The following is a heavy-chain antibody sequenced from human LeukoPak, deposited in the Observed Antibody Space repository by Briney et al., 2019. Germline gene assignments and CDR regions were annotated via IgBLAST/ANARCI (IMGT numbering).Heavy chain of an antibody. CDR1: GGSISSYY. CDR2: IYYSGST. J-gene: IGHJ3*02. D-gene: IGHD5-18*01. Sequence: SETLSLTCTVSGGSISSYYWSWIRQPPGKGLEWIGYIYYSGSTNYNPSLKSRVTISVDTPKNQFSLKLSSVTAADTAVYYCARYVDTAILDAFDIWGQGTMVTVSS. CDR3: ARYVDTAILDAFDI. V-gene: IGHV4-59*01.